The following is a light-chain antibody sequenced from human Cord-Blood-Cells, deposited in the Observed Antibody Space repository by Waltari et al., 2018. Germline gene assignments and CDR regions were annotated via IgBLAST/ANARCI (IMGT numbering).Light chain of an antibody. V-gene: IGKV3-20*01. J-gene: IGKJ2*01. CDR3: QQYGSSPKYT. Sequence: EIVFTQSPGTLSLSPGERATLSCRASQSVSSSYLAWYQQKPGQAPRLLIYGASSRATGIPDRFSGSWSGTEFTLTISRLEPEDFAVYYCQQYGSSPKYTFGQGTKLEIK. CDR2: GAS. CDR1: QSVSSSY.